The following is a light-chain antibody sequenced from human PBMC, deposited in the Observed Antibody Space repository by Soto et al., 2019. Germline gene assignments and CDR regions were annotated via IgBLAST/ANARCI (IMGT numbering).Light chain of an antibody. CDR3: QSYDSSLSGAWV. Sequence: QSVLTQPPSASGTPGQRVTISCSGGTSSIGRNYVYWYQQLPGTAPKLVIYRNNQRPSGVPDRFSGSKSGTSASLAITGLQAEDEADYYCQSYDSSLSGAWVFGGGTKLTVL. J-gene: IGLJ3*02. V-gene: IGLV1-47*01. CDR1: TSSIGRNY. CDR2: RNN.